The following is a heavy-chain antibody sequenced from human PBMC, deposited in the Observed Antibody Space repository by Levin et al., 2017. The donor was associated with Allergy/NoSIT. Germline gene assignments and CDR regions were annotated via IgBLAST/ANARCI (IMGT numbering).Heavy chain of an antibody. D-gene: IGHD1-1*01. CDR3: AKAPTGWLETPYYFDY. CDR2: ISWNSGSI. V-gene: IGHV3-9*01. J-gene: IGHJ4*02. Sequence: GGSLRLSCAASGFTFDDYAMHWVRQAPGKGLEWVSGISWNSGSIGYADSVKGRFTISRDNAKNSLYLQMNSLRAEDTALYYCAKAPTGWLETPYYFDYWGQGTLVTVSS. CDR1: GFTFDDYA.